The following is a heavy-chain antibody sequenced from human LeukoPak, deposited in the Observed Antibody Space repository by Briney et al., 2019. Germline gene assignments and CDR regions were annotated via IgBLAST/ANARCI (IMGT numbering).Heavy chain of an antibody. D-gene: IGHD5-12*01. CDR2: INPNSGGT. V-gene: IGHV1-2*02. CDR3: ARGTSGYDNKPVDH. Sequence: ASVKVSCKASGYTFTGYYMHWVRQAPGQGLEWMGWINPNSGGTNYAQKFQGRVTMTRDTSTSTVYMELSSLRSEDTAVYYCARGTSGYDNKPVDHWGQGTLVTVSS. CDR1: GYTFTGYY. J-gene: IGHJ4*02.